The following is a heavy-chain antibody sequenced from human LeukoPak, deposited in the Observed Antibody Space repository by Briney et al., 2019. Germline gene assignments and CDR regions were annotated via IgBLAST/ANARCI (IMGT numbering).Heavy chain of an antibody. V-gene: IGHV4-59*11. Sequence: SETLSLTCTVSGGSISSHYWSWIRQPPGKGLEWIGYIYYSGSTNYNPSLKSRVTISVDTSKNQFSLKLSSVTAADTAVYYCARGSSSGYYYGYYFDYWGQGTLVTVSS. CDR1: GGSISSHY. CDR2: IYYSGST. J-gene: IGHJ4*02. CDR3: ARGSSSGYYYGYYFDY. D-gene: IGHD3-22*01.